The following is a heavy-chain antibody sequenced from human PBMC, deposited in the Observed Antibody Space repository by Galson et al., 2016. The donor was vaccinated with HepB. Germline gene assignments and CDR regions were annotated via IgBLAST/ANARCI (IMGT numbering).Heavy chain of an antibody. Sequence: SLRLSCAASGFTFSGSAMHWVRQASGKGLEWIGRIRGKVNSYATAYVASVKGRFTISRDDSKNTAYLQMNSLKTEDTAVYYCIRGDLRLDYWGQGTLVTVAS. J-gene: IGHJ4*02. CDR1: GFTFSGSA. D-gene: IGHD3-10*01. CDR3: IRGDLRLDY. CDR2: IRGKVNSYAT. V-gene: IGHV3-73*01.